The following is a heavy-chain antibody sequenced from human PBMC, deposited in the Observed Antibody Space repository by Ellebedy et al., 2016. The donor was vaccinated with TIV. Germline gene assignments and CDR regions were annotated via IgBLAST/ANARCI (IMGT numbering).Heavy chain of an antibody. CDR2: VIPIIGAV. Sequence: AASVKVSCKPSGDILSSYAISWVRPPPGQRLEWRRGVIPIIGAVNYAQDFKGRVTITADAFTYTSHMLLSSLRSDDTAIYYCVRIEDGGWALDHWGQGTLVTVSS. D-gene: IGHD6-19*01. CDR1: GDILSSYA. CDR3: VRIEDGGWALDH. V-gene: IGHV1-69*13. J-gene: IGHJ4*02.